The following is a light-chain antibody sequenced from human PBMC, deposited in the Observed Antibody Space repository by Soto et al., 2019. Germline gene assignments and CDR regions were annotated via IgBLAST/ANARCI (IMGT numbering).Light chain of an antibody. V-gene: IGKV3-20*01. CDR3: QQYGSLPRT. Sequence: EIVLTQSPGSLSLSPGERATLSCRASLSININYLAWYRQKPGQAPRLLIYGASRRATDIPDRFSGSVSGTDFTLTISRLEPEDFAVYYCQQYGSLPRTFGQGTKVEIQ. CDR2: GAS. CDR1: LSININY. J-gene: IGKJ1*01.